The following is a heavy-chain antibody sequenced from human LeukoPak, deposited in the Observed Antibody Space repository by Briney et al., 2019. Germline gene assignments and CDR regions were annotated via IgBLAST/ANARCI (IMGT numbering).Heavy chain of an antibody. V-gene: IGHV4-59*01. CDR2: IHYSGST. J-gene: IGHJ6*03. D-gene: IGHD4-23*01. CDR3: ARYYGGNSDYYYYYMDV. CDR1: GGSTSTYY. Sequence: PSETLSLTCTVSGGSTSTYYWSWIRQPPGKGLEWIGFIHYSGSTNYNPSLKSRVTISVDTSKNQFSLKLSSVTAADTAVYYCARYYGGNSDYYYYYMDVWGKGTTVTVSS.